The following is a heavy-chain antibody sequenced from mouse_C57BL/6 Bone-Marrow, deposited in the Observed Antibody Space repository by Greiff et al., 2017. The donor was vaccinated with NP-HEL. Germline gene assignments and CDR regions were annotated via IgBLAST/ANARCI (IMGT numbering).Heavy chain of an antibody. Sequence: EVQLQQSGPELVKPGASVKISCKASGYSFTDYNMNWVKQSNGKSLEWIGVINPNYGTTSCNQKFKGKATLTVDQSSSTAYMQLNSLTSEHSAVYSCASSGGNYVTWFAYWGQGTLVTVSA. J-gene: IGHJ3*01. CDR3: ASSGGNYVTWFAY. CDR1: GYSFTDYN. V-gene: IGHV1-39*01. D-gene: IGHD2-1*01. CDR2: INPNYGTT.